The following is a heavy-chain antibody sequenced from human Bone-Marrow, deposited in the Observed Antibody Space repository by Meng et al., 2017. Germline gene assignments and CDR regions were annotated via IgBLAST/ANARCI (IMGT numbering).Heavy chain of an antibody. CDR2: INHSGST. D-gene: IGHD3-22*01. CDR3: ARARLYYYDSSGYPSYFDY. J-gene: IGHJ4*02. V-gene: IGHV4-34*01. CDR1: GGSFSGYY. Sequence: QVQLQQGGAGLLKPSETLSLTCAVYGGSFSGYYWSWIRQPPGKGLEWIGEINHSGSTNYNPSLKSRVTISVDTSKNQFSLKLSSVTAADTAAYYCARARLYYYDSSGYPSYFDYWGQGTLVTVSS.